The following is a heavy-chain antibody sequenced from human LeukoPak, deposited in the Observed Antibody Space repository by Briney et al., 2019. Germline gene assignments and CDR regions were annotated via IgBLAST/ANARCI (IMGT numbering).Heavy chain of an antibody. J-gene: IGHJ4*02. D-gene: IGHD3-22*01. CDR2: INPNTGGT. V-gene: IGHV1-2*02. Sequence: GASVKVSCKASGYTFTGYYMHWVRQAPGQGLEWMGWINPNTGGTNYAQKFQGRVTMTNNTSITTAYMELSRLRSDDTAVYYCARGISDYYDSSGYLSDWGQGTLVTVSS. CDR1: GYTFTGYY. CDR3: ARGISDYYDSSGYLSD.